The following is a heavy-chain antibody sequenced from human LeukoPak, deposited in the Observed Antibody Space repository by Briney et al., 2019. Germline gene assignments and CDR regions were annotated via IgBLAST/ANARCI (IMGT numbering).Heavy chain of an antibody. Sequence: GESLKISCKDSGYSFTSYWISWVRQMPGKGLGWMGRIDPSDSYTKYSPSFQGHVTISADKSISTAYLQWSSLKASDTAMYYCARTKRLEYYFDYWGQGTLVTVSS. CDR2: IDPSDSYT. CDR3: ARTKRLEYYFDY. D-gene: IGHD1-1*01. V-gene: IGHV5-10-1*01. J-gene: IGHJ4*02. CDR1: GYSFTSYW.